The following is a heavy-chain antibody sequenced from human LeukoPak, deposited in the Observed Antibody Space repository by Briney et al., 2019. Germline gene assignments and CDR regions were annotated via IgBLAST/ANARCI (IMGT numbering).Heavy chain of an antibody. CDR3: ARDPGYSYGLYYYGMDV. J-gene: IGHJ6*02. Sequence: GRSLRLSCAASGFTFSSYAMHWVRQAPGKGLEWVAVISYDGSNKYYADSVKGRFTISRDNSKNTLYLQMNSLRAEDTAVYYCARDPGYSYGLYYYGMDVWGQGTTVTVSS. CDR2: ISYDGSNK. V-gene: IGHV3-30-3*01. CDR1: GFTFSSYA. D-gene: IGHD5-18*01.